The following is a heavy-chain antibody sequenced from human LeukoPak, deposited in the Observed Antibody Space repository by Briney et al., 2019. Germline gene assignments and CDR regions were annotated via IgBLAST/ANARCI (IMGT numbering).Heavy chain of an antibody. D-gene: IGHD6-13*01. CDR3: ARSWGIAATGVFDH. V-gene: IGHV4-39*07. J-gene: IGHJ5*02. CDR2: IYHSGST. Sequence: SETLSLTCIVSGGSISSSSSYWGWIRQPPGKALEWIGSIYHSGSTYKPSVNSRVTILVDKSKNQFSLKVTSVTAADTAVYYCARSWGIAATGVFDHWGQGTLVSVSS. CDR1: GGSISSSSSY.